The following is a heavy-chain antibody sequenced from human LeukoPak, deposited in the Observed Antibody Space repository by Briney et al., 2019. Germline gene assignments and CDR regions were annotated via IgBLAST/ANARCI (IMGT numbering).Heavy chain of an antibody. J-gene: IGHJ4*02. CDR1: GFTFSSYA. D-gene: IGHD5-18*01. CDR2: ISSSGGST. V-gene: IGHV3-64D*09. CDR3: VKDFSSYGYYFDY. Sequence: GGSLRLSCSASGFTFSSYAMHWVRQAPGKGLEYVSAISSSGGSTYYADSVKGRFTISRDNSKNTLYLQMSSLRAEDTAVYYCVKDFSSYGYYFDYWGQGTLVTVSS.